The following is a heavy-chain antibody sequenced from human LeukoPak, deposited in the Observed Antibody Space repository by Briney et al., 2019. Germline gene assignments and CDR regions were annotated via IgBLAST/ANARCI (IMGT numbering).Heavy chain of an antibody. Sequence: PGGSLRLSCAASGFIFSSFGMHWVRQAPGKGLEWVASVSFEGSEKFYADSVKGRFTISRDNSKNTLYLQLNSLRPEDTAVYYCARSSGGKLASGYSTGWYGDYFDYWGQGTLVTVSS. V-gene: IGHV3-30*03. J-gene: IGHJ4*02. CDR3: ARSSGGKLASGYSTGWYGDYFDY. CDR2: VSFEGSEK. D-gene: IGHD6-19*01. CDR1: GFIFSSFG.